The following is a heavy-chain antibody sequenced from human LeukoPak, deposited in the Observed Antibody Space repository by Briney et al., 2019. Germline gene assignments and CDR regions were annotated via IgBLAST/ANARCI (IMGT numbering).Heavy chain of an antibody. J-gene: IGHJ4*02. CDR2: ISYDGSNK. CDR3: ARTTAIAGVPFDY. CDR1: GFTFSSYA. Sequence: GGSLRLSCAASGFTFSSYAMHWVRQAPGKGLEWVAVISYDGSNKYYADSVKGRFTISRDNSKNTLYLQMNSLRAEDTAVYYCARTTAIAGVPFDYWGQGTLVTVSS. D-gene: IGHD1-26*01. V-gene: IGHV3-30-3*01.